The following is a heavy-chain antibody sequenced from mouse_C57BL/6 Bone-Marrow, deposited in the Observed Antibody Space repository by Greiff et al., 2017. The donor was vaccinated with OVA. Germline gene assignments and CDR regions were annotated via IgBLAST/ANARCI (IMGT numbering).Heavy chain of an antibody. CDR1: GYTFTDHT. Sequence: VQRVESDAELVKPGASVKISCKVSGYTFTDHTIHWMKQRPEQGLEWIGYIYPRDGSTKYNEKFKGKATLTADKSSSTAYMQLNSLTSEDSAVYFCARLDDGYPHYYAMDYWGQGTSVTVSS. D-gene: IGHD2-3*01. J-gene: IGHJ4*01. V-gene: IGHV1-78*01. CDR3: ARLDDGYPHYYAMDY. CDR2: IYPRDGST.